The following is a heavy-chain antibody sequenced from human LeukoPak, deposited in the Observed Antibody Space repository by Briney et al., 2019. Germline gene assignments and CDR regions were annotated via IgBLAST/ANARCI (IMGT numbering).Heavy chain of an antibody. V-gene: IGHV4-39*07. CDR3: AGRIAVAAGKPLHFDY. Sequence: PSETLSLTCTVSNDSISSGDYYWNWIRQPPGKGLEWIGEIYHSGSTNYNPSLKSRVTISVDKSKNQFSLKLSSVTAADTAVYYCAGRIAVAAGKPLHFDYWGQGTLVTVSS. CDR2: IYHSGST. J-gene: IGHJ4*02. CDR1: NDSISSGDYY. D-gene: IGHD6-19*01.